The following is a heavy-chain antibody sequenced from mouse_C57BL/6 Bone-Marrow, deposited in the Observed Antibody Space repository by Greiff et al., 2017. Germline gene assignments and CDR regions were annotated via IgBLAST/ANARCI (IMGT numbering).Heavy chain of an antibody. CDR2: IYPGNSDT. V-gene: IGHV1-5*01. CDR3: TRRDIYYYGSSYDAMDY. D-gene: IGHD1-1*01. J-gene: IGHJ4*01. CDR1: GYTFTSYW. Sequence: VQLQQSGTVLARPGASVKMSCKTSGYTFTSYWMHWVKQRPGQGLEWIGAIYPGNSDTSYNQKFKGKAKLTAVTSASTAYMELSSLTNEDSAVYYCTRRDIYYYGSSYDAMDYWGPGTSVTVSS.